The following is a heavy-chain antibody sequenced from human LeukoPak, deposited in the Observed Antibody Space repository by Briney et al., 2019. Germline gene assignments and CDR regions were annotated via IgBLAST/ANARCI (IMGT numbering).Heavy chain of an antibody. V-gene: IGHV4-39*07. CDR3: ATVWPYIPRVGWFDP. J-gene: IGHJ5*02. Sequence: SETPSLTCTVSGGSISSSNYYWGWIRQPPGKGLEWIGSIYYSGSTYYNPSLKSRVTISVDTSKNQFSLKLSSVTAADTAIYYCATVWPYIPRVGWFDPWGQGTLVTVSS. D-gene: IGHD2-2*02. CDR1: GGSISSSNYY. CDR2: IYYSGST.